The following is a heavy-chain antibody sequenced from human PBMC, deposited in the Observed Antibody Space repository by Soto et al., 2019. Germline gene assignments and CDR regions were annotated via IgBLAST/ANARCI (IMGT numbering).Heavy chain of an antibody. V-gene: IGHV3-23*01. Sequence: EVQLLESGGGLVQPGGSLRLSCAASGFTFSNYAMSWVRQAPGKGLEWVSAISGSGGSTYYADSVKGRFTISRDNSKNTLYLQMNSLRAEDTAVYYCAKEFALGYCSGGSCRLFDYWGQGTLVTVSS. CDR2: ISGSGGST. J-gene: IGHJ4*02. D-gene: IGHD2-15*01. CDR1: GFTFSNYA. CDR3: AKEFALGYCSGGSCRLFDY.